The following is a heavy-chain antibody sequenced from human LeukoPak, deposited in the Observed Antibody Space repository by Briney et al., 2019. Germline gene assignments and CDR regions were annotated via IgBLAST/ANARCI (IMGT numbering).Heavy chain of an antibody. J-gene: IGHJ4*02. V-gene: IGHV3-53*04. CDR1: GFTFSSYA. Sequence: GGSLRLSCAASGFTFSSYAMSWVRQAPGKGLEWVSVIYSGGSTYYADSVKGRFTISRHNSKNTLYLQMNSLRAEDTAVYYCARSGLYNDDYFDYWGQGTLVTVSS. D-gene: IGHD3-3*01. CDR2: IYSGGST. CDR3: ARSGLYNDDYFDY.